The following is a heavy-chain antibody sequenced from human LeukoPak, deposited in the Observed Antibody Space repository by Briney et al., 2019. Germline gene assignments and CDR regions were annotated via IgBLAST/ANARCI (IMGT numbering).Heavy chain of an antibody. CDR2: ISGSGGST. CDR1: GFTFSSYA. Sequence: GGSLRLSCAASGFTFSSYAMSWVRQAPGKGLEWVSAISGSGGSTYYADSVKGRFTISRDNSKNTLYLQMNSLRAEDTALYYCATSPLYYYYMDVWGKGTTVTVSS. CDR3: ATSPLYYYYMDV. V-gene: IGHV3-23*01. J-gene: IGHJ6*03.